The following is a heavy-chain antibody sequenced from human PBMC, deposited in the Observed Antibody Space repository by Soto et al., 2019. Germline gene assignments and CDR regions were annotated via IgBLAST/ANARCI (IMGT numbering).Heavy chain of an antibody. CDR2: ISLGSGTA. J-gene: IGHJ4*02. V-gene: IGHV3-23*01. Sequence: GGSLRLSFAASGFTLSSYAMSWVRQAPGKGLEWVSSISLGSGTAYYADSVRGRFTISRDNSKNTLYLQMNSLRAEDTAVYYCAKDQEAYYDSSGYLDYWGQGTLVTVSS. CDR1: GFTLSSYA. CDR3: AKDQEAYYDSSGYLDY. D-gene: IGHD3-22*01.